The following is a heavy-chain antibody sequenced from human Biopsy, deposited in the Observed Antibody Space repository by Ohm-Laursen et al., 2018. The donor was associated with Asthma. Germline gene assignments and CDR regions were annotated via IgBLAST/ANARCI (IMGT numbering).Heavy chain of an antibody. CDR2: IYYTGTT. CDR3: ARDFGGWYYFDN. J-gene: IGHJ4*02. D-gene: IGHD3-3*01. Sequence: TLSFTCTVSGGSISGFYWSWIRQPPGKGLEWIGYIYYTGTTNYNPSLKSRVSISVDTSKNQFSLKLTSVTAADTAVYYCARDFGGWYYFDNWGQGSLVTVSS. CDR1: GGSISGFY. V-gene: IGHV4-59*01.